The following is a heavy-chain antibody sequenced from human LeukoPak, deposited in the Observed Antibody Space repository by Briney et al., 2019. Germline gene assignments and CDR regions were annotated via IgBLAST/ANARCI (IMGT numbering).Heavy chain of an antibody. Sequence: GGSLRLSCAASGFTFSSYAMSWVRQAPGKGLEWVSAISGSGGSTYYADSVKGRFTISRDNSKNTLYLQMNSLRAEDTAVYYCAKEHKYYDSSGYHLGYWGQGTLVTVSS. V-gene: IGHV3-23*01. CDR3: AKEHKYYDSSGYHLGY. D-gene: IGHD3-22*01. J-gene: IGHJ4*02. CDR1: GFTFSSYA. CDR2: ISGSGGST.